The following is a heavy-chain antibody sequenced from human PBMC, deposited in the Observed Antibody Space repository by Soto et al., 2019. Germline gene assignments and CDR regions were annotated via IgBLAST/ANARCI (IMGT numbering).Heavy chain of an antibody. CDR1: GNTFTSYY. Sequence: ASVKVSCKASGNTFTSYYMHWVRQAPGQRLEWMGWINAGNGNTKYSQKFQGRVTITRDTSASTAYVELSSLRSEDTAVYYCAISSGWYYVSYGGQGTLVTVSS. V-gene: IGHV1-3*01. CDR2: INAGNGNT. CDR3: AISSGWYYVSY. J-gene: IGHJ4*02. D-gene: IGHD6-19*01.